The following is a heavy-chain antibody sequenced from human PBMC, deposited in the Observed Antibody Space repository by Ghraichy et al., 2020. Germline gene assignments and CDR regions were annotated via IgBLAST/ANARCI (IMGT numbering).Heavy chain of an antibody. CDR2: IYHSGST. CDR1: GYSISSGYY. CDR3: ARETISDPFDY. Sequence: GSLRLSCTVSGYSISSGYYWGWIRQPPGKGLEWIGSIYHSGSTYYNPSLKSRVTISVDTSKNQFSLKLSSVTAADTAVYYCARETISDPFDYWGQGTLVTVSS. V-gene: IGHV4-38-2*02. J-gene: IGHJ4*02. D-gene: IGHD3-9*01.